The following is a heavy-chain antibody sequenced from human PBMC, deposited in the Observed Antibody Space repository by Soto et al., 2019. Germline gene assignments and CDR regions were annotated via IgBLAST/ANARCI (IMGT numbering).Heavy chain of an antibody. CDR1: GFTLENSA. J-gene: IGHJ4*02. D-gene: IGHD3-10*01. Sequence: GASVKVSCKASGFTLENSAIQWVRQARGHRLEWIGWIVVGTGSTNYAQKFQERVSITRDMSTTTAYMELRSLRSDDTAVYYCARSGPPAGDWGQGTLVTVSS. V-gene: IGHV1-58*02. CDR3: ARSGPPAGD. CDR2: IVVGTGST.